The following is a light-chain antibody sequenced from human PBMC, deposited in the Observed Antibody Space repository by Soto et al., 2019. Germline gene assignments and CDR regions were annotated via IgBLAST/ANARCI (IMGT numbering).Light chain of an antibody. CDR1: SSNIGAGYG. V-gene: IGLV1-40*01. J-gene: IGLJ2*01. CDR3: QSYDTSLSGSV. Sequence: QPVLTQPPSVSGAPGQRVTISCTGSSSNIGAGYGLNWYQQLPGTAPKLLIYGYNNRPSGVPDRFSGSKSGTSASLAITGLQAEDEADYYCQSYDTSLSGSVFGGGTKLTVL. CDR2: GYN.